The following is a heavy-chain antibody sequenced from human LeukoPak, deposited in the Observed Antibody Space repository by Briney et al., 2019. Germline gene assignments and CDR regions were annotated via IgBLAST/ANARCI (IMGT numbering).Heavy chain of an antibody. CDR2: INHSGST. J-gene: IGHJ4*02. CDR3: GSGDNWGEY. V-gene: IGHV4-34*01. Sequence: SETLSLTCAVYGDSSSGYYWAWMRQPPGKGLEWIGEINHSGSTYYNPSLTSRVTISVDTSKNQFSLKLTSVTAADTAVYYCGSGDNWGEYWGQGTLVTVSS. CDR1: GDSSSGYY. D-gene: IGHD7-27*01.